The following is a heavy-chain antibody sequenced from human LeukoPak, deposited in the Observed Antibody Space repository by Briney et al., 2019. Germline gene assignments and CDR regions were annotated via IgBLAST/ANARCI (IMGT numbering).Heavy chain of an antibody. CDR2: IYTSGST. CDR1: GGSISSGGYY. CDR3: ARDLVLGYCTNGVCSSYDY. J-gene: IGHJ4*02. Sequence: PSQTLSLTCTVSGGSISSGGYYWSWIRQPAGKGLEWIGRIYTSGSTNYNPSLKSRVTMSVDTSKNQFSLKLSSVTAADTAVYYCARDLVLGYCTNGVCSSYDYWGQGTLVTVSS. V-gene: IGHV4-61*02. D-gene: IGHD2-8*01.